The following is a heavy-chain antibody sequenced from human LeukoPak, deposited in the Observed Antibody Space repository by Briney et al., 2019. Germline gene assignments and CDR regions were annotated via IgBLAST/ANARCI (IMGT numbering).Heavy chain of an antibody. CDR3: AKGHYDILTGYYHY. V-gene: IGHV3-9*01. CDR2: ISWNSGSI. J-gene: IGHJ4*02. D-gene: IGHD3-9*01. CDR1: GFTFDDYA. Sequence: SLRLSCAASGFTFDDYAMHWVRQAPGKGLEWVSGISWNSGSIGYADSVKGRFTISRDNAKNSLYLQMNSLRAEDTALYYCAKGHYDILTGYYHYWGQGTLVTVSS.